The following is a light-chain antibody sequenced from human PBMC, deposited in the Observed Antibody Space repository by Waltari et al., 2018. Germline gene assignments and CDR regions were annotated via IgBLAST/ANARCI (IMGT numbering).Light chain of an antibody. Sequence: QSALTQPASVSGSPGQSITISCTGTTSDVGSYDLVSAYQQHPGKAPKVMIYEVSKRPSGVSNRFSGSKSGNTASLTISGLQAEDEADYFCCSYAGSSSSYVFGTGTKVTVL. CDR2: EVS. CDR1: TSDVGSYDL. J-gene: IGLJ1*01. V-gene: IGLV2-23*02. CDR3: CSYAGSSSSYV.